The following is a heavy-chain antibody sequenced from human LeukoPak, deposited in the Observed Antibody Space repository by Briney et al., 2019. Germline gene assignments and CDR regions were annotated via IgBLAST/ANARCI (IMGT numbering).Heavy chain of an antibody. CDR1: GFTFDDYA. J-gene: IGHJ3*02. CDR3: AKSYYGSGSSDDAFDI. V-gene: IGHV3-9*01. CDR2: ISWNSGSI. D-gene: IGHD3-10*01. Sequence: PGRSPRLSCAASGFTFDDYAMHWVRQAPGKGLEWVSGISWNSGSIGYADSVKGRFTISRDNAKNSLYLQMNSLRAEDTALYYCAKSYYGSGSSDDAFDIWGQGTMVTVSS.